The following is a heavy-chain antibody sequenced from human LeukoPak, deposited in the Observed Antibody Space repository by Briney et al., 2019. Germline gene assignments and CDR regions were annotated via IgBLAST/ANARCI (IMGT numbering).Heavy chain of an antibody. CDR1: GGSINDYY. CDR3: ARQGSGFENYFDY. Sequence: WETLSLTCTASGGSINDYYWTWIRQPPGKELEWIGYISDTGGTDYNPSLKSRVTISLDTSKNQFTLRLSSVTAADSAVYYCARQGSGFENYFDYWGQGALVTVSS. D-gene: IGHD5-18*01. J-gene: IGHJ4*02. V-gene: IGHV4-59*01. CDR2: ISDTGGT.